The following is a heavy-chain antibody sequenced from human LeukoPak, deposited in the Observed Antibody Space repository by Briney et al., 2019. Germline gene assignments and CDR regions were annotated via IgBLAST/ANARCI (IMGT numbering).Heavy chain of an antibody. J-gene: IGHJ4*02. CDR3: ARDLEGSHFDY. CDR2: INPDSGGT. Sequence: ASVKVSCKASRYTFTGYYIHWVRQAPGQGLEWMGWINPDSGGTNYAQKLQGRVTMTRDTSISTAYMELSRLRSDDTAVYYCARDLEGSHFDYWGQGTLVTVSS. V-gene: IGHV1-2*02. CDR1: RYTFTGYY. D-gene: IGHD6-13*01.